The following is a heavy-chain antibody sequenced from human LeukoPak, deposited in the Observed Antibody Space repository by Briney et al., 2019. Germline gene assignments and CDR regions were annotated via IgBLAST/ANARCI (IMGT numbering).Heavy chain of an antibody. J-gene: IGHJ4*02. V-gene: IGHV4-4*02. D-gene: IGHD2-8*01. CDR3: SRENGAFSPFGY. CDR2: ISLTGLT. CDR1: GGSISNTNW. Sequence: PSETLSLACGVSGGSISNTNWWSWVRQPPGQGLEWIGEISLTGLTHYNPSLESRVTVSLDKSKNQLSLNLTSVTAADTAVYYCSRENGAFSPFGYWGQGTLVTVLS.